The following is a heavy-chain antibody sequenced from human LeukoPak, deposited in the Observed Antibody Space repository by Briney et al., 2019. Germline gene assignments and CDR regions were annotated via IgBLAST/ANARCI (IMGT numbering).Heavy chain of an antibody. D-gene: IGHD5-18*01. CDR1: GGSISSGGYY. Sequence: SETLSLTCTVSGGSISSGGYYWSWIRQHPGKGLEWIGYIYYSGSTYYNPSLKSRVTISVDTSKNQFSLKLSSVTAADTAVYYCARTATSHWDYWGQETLVTVSS. CDR3: ARTATSHWDY. V-gene: IGHV4-31*03. CDR2: IYYSGST. J-gene: IGHJ4*02.